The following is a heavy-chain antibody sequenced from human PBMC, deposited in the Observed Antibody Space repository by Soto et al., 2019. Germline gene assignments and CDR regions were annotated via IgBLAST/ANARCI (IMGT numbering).Heavy chain of an antibody. D-gene: IGHD2-8*01. J-gene: IGHJ4*02. Sequence: PSETLSLTCSVSGDSMTSGGYYWSWVRHHPGTGLEWVGSIYYTGDTYCNPSLKSRITVSMDTSKNEFSRELPSVPPGDWAVYFCAGGAPSPRGVPTSFHFWGQETLVTVSS. CDR2: IYYTGDT. V-gene: IGHV4-31*03. CDR3: AGGAPSPRGVPTSFHF. CDR1: GDSMTSGGYY.